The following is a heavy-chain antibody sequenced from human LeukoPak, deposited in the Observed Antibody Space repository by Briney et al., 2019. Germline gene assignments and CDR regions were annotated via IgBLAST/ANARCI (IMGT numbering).Heavy chain of an antibody. V-gene: IGHV1-2*02. CDR3: ARAPGGIAVAGQTTYYYYGMDV. D-gene: IGHD6-19*01. CDR2: INPNGGGT. CDR1: GYTFTGYY. J-gene: IGHJ6*02. Sequence: ASVKVSCKASGYTFTGYYMHWVRQAPGQGLEWMGWINPNGGGTNYAQKFQGRVTMTRDTSISTAYMELSRLRSDDTAVYYCARAPGGIAVAGQTTYYYYGMDVWGQGTTVTVSS.